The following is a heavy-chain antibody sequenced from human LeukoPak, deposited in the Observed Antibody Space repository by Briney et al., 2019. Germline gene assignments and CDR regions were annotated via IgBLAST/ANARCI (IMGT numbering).Heavy chain of an antibody. CDR1: GFTFSFYV. D-gene: IGHD1-26*01. V-gene: IGHV3-30*03. CDR2: ISYDGSKE. CDR3: ARDMPLVGANYPKPFDY. Sequence: PGGSLRLSCAASGFTFSFYVMHWVRQAPGKGLEWVAVISYDGSKEYYADSVKGRFTISRDNAKNSLYLQMNSLRAEDTAVYYCARDMPLVGANYPKPFDYWGQGTLVTVSS. J-gene: IGHJ4*02.